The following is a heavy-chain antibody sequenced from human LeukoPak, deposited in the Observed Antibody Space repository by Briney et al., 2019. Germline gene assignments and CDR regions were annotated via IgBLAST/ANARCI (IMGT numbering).Heavy chain of an antibody. D-gene: IGHD3-3*01. J-gene: IGHJ4*02. CDR1: GFTFSSYG. V-gene: IGHV3-23*01. Sequence: PGGSLRLSCAASGFTFSSYGMSWVRQAPGKGLEWVSAISGSGGSTYYADSVKGRFTISRDNSKNTLYLQMNSLRAEDTAVYYCAKDHGFWSGAFDYWGQGTLVTVSS. CDR2: ISGSGGST. CDR3: AKDHGFWSGAFDY.